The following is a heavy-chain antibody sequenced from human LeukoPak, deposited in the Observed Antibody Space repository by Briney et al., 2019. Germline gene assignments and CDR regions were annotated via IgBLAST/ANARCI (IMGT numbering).Heavy chain of an antibody. CDR3: ARDLSPNAPLSS. CDR1: GFTFSSYS. V-gene: IGHV3-21*01. CDR2: ISSSSSYI. J-gene: IGHJ5*02. D-gene: IGHD3-16*02. Sequence: GGSLRLSCAASGFTFSSYSMNWARQAPGKGLEWVSSISSSSSYIYYADSVKGRFTISRDNAKNSLYLQMNSLRAEDTAVYYCARDLSPNAPLSSWGQGTLVTVSS.